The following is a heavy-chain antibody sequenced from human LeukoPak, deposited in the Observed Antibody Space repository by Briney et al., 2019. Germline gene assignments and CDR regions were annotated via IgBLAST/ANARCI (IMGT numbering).Heavy chain of an antibody. CDR3: ARHGLSGSGYSQFDY. V-gene: IGHV4-38-2*01. J-gene: IGHJ4*02. CDR1: GYSISSGFY. CDR2: IYHSGST. Sequence: PSETLSLTCAVSGYSISSGFYWDWIRQPPGKGLEWIGNIYHSGSTYYNPSLKSRVTISVDTSNNQFSLKLSSVTTADTAVYYCARHGLSGSGYSQFDYWGQGTLVTVSS. D-gene: IGHD3-22*01.